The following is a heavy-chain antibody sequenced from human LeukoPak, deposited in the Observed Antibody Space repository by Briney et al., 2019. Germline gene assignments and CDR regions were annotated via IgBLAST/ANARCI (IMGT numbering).Heavy chain of an antibody. Sequence: ASVKVSCKASGYTFTGYYMHWVRQAPGQGLEWMGWINPNSGGTNYAQKFQGRVTINRDTSNSTAYMALSSLRCDDTAVYYFARGTASNGYSSSGYQTQHYYYYGVDVGGQGTTVTVSS. CDR2: INPNSGGT. V-gene: IGHV1-2*02. CDR1: GYTFTGYY. J-gene: IGHJ6*02. D-gene: IGHD6-13*01. CDR3: ARGTASNGYSSSGYQTQHYYYYGVDV.